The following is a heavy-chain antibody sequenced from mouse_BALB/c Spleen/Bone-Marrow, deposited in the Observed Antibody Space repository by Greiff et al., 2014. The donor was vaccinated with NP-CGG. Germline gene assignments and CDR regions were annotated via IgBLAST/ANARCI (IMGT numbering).Heavy chain of an antibody. D-gene: IGHD1-2*01. V-gene: IGHV1S81*02. CDR1: GYTFTSYY. Sequence: QVQLKESGAELVKPGASVKLSCKASGYTFTSYYMYWVKQRPGQGLEWIGGINPSNGGTNFNEKFKSKATLTVDKSSSTAYMQLSSLTSEDSAVYYCTRRLFDYWGQGTTLTASS. CDR3: TRRLFDY. CDR2: INPSNGGT. J-gene: IGHJ2*01.